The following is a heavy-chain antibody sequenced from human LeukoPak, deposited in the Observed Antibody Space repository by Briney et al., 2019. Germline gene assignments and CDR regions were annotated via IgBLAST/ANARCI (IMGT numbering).Heavy chain of an antibody. CDR1: GGSISSYY. CDR3: ARHIGRYCSSASCVLDI. Sequence: SETLSLTCTVSGGSISSYYWSWIRQPPGKGLEWIGYIYYSGSTNYNPSLKSRVTISVDTSKNQFSLKLSSVTAADTAVYYCARHIGRYCSSASCVLDIWGQGTMVTVSS. J-gene: IGHJ3*02. V-gene: IGHV4-59*01. D-gene: IGHD2-2*01. CDR2: IYYSGST.